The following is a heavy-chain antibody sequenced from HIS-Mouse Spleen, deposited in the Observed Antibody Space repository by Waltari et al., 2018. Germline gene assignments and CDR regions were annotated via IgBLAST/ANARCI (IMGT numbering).Heavy chain of an antibody. CDR2: ISYDGSNK. CDR3: AKDKHHAFDY. J-gene: IGHJ4*02. V-gene: IGHV3-30*18. CDR1: GFPFSSYG. Sequence: QVQLVESGGGVVQPGRSLVFSCAASGFPFSSYGMHWVRQAPGKGLEWVAVISYDGSNKYYADSVKGRFTISRDNSKNTLYLQMNSLRAEDTAVYYCAKDKHHAFDYWGQGTLVTVSS.